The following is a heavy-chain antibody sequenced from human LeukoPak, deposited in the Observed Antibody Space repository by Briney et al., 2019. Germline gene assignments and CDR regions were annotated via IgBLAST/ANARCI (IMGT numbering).Heavy chain of an antibody. Sequence: ASVKVSCKASGYTFTAYYMHWVRQAPGQGLEWMGWINPNSGGTNYAQKFQGRVTMTRDTSISTAYMELSRLRSDDTAVYYCARDGCSGGSCYWFDPWGQGTLVTVSS. CDR2: INPNSGGT. V-gene: IGHV1-2*02. J-gene: IGHJ5*02. CDR1: GYTFTAYY. D-gene: IGHD2-15*01. CDR3: ARDGCSGGSCYWFDP.